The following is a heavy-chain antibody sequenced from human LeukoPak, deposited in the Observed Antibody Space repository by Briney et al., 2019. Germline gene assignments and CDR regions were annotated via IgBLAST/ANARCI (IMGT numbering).Heavy chain of an antibody. D-gene: IGHD3-22*01. CDR1: GGSISSGSYY. J-gene: IGHJ4*02. V-gene: IGHV4-61*02. CDR2: IYTSGST. Sequence: SETLSLTCTVSGGSISSGSYYWSWIRQPAGKGLEWIGRIYTSGSTNYNPSLKSRVTISVDTSKNQFSLKLSSVTAADTAVYYCAREGDSSGGFDYWGQGTLVTVSS. CDR3: AREGDSSGGFDY.